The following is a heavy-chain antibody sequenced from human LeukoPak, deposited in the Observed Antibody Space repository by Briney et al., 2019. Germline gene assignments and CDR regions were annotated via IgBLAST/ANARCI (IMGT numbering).Heavy chain of an antibody. V-gene: IGHV3-23*01. CDR1: GITLSNYG. D-gene: IGHD3-22*01. J-gene: IGHJ4*02. CDR3: AKRGVVIRVILVGFHKEAYYFDS. CDR2: ISDSGGRT. Sequence: GGSLRLSCAVSGITLSNYGMGWVRQAPGKGLEWVAGISDSGGRTNYADSVKGRFTISRDNPKNTLYLQMSSLRAEDTAVYFCAKRGVVIRVILVGFHKEAYYFDSWGQGALVTVSS.